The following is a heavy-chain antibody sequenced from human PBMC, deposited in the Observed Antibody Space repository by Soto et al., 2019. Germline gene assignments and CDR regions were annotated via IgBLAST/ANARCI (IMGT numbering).Heavy chain of an antibody. Sequence: SETLSLTCTVSGGSISSYYWSWIRQPPGKGLEWIGYIYYSGSTNYNPSLKSRVTISVDTSKNQFSLKLSSVTAADTAVYYCARHADFSLYCSGGSCYFDYWGQGTLVTVSS. J-gene: IGHJ4*02. CDR1: GGSISSYY. CDR3: ARHADFSLYCSGGSCYFDY. D-gene: IGHD2-15*01. V-gene: IGHV4-59*08. CDR2: IYYSGST.